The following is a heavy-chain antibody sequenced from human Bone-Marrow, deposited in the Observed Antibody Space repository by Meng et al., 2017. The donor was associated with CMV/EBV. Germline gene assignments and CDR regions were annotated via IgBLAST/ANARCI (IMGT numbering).Heavy chain of an antibody. D-gene: IGHD4-17*01. V-gene: IGHV3-30-3*01. CDR3: ARDPGMGTTYWFDP. CDR1: GFSFTNHA. CDR2: TASDGNII. Sequence: GGSLRLSCAASGFSFTNHAIHWVRQAPGKGLEWVAVTASDGNIIDYADAVKGRFSMSRDNSKNKVYLQINALRREDTAVYYCARDPGMGTTYWFDPWGQGALVTVSS. J-gene: IGHJ5*02.